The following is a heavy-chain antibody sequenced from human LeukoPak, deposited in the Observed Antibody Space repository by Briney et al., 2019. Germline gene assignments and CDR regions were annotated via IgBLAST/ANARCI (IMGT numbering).Heavy chain of an antibody. Sequence: SETLSLTCAVYGGSFSGYYWSWIRQPPGKGLEWIGEINHSGSTNYIPSLKSRVTISVDTSKNQFSLKLSSVTAADTAVYYCARGRGWHGLNRYFDLWGRGTLVTVSS. CDR3: ARGRGWHGLNRYFDL. CDR1: GGSFSGYY. CDR2: INHSGST. J-gene: IGHJ2*01. V-gene: IGHV4-34*01. D-gene: IGHD2-15*01.